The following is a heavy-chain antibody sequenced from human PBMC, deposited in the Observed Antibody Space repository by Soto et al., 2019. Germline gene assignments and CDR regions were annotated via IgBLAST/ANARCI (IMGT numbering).Heavy chain of an antibody. Sequence: QVQLVQSGAEVKKPGSSVKVSCEASGGTFSSYAISWVRQAPGQGLEWMGGIIPIFGTANYAQKFQGRVTITADESTSTAYMELSSLRSEDTAVYYCARDWGYGSGSYENWFDPWGQGTLVTVSS. CDR2: IIPIFGTA. CDR3: ARDWGYGSGSYENWFDP. CDR1: GGTFSSYA. V-gene: IGHV1-69*01. D-gene: IGHD3-10*01. J-gene: IGHJ5*02.